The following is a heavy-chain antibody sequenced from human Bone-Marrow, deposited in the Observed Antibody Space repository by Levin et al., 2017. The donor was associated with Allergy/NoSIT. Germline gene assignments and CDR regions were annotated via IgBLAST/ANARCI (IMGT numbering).Heavy chain of an antibody. CDR1: GFTFRAYA. Sequence: QAGGSLRLSCLTSGFTFRAYAMHWVRQFPGKGLEWVAGVSPNGRQKEYAASVRGRFAISRDNAGDSLYLHLNSLGLDDTAVYFCAKDVMGDGSGSYLEDPIFEVWGQGSLVSV. CDR3: AKDVMGDGSGSYLEDPIFEV. D-gene: IGHD3-3*02. V-gene: IGHV3-9*01. J-gene: IGHJ4*02. CDR2: VSPNGRQK.